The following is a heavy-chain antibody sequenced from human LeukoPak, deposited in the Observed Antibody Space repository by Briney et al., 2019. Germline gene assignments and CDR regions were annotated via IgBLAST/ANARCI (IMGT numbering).Heavy chain of an antibody. CDR3: ARKDGRGRQPLVERFDY. J-gene: IGHJ4*02. D-gene: IGHD6-13*01. V-gene: IGHV4-34*01. Sequence: PSETLSLTCAVYGGSFSGYYWRGVRQPPGKGREGSGEMNHSGSTNHNPSLKGRVTISADPSKHHFSLKLSSVTAADTAVYYCARKDGRGRQPLVERFDYWGQGTLVTVSS. CDR1: GGSFSGYY. CDR2: MNHSGST.